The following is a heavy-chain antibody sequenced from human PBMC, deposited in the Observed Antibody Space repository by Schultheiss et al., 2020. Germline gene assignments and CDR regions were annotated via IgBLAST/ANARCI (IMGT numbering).Heavy chain of an antibody. CDR3: AKVIGDSSSWDY. CDR1: GGSFSGYY. V-gene: IGHV4-59*12. CDR2: IYFTGDT. D-gene: IGHD6-13*01. J-gene: IGHJ4*02. Sequence: SQTLSLTCAVYGGSFSGYYWNWIRQPPGKGLECIGYIYFTGDTYYNPSLKSRVIISVDTSKNQFSLKLSSVTAADTAVYYCAKVIGDSSSWDYWGQGTLVTVSS.